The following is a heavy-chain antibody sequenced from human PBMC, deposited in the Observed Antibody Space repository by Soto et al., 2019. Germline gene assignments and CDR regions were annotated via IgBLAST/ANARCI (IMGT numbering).Heavy chain of an antibody. D-gene: IGHD3-3*01. CDR1: GGSISSSNW. CDR3: ARDTYYDFWSGYGMDV. V-gene: IGHV4-4*02. CDR2: IYHSGST. Sequence: SETLSLTCAVSGGSISSSNWWSWVRQPPGKGLEWIGEIYHSGSTNYNPSLKSRVTISVDKSKNQFSLKLSSVTAADTAVYYCARDTYYDFWSGYGMDVWGQGTTVTVSS. J-gene: IGHJ6*02.